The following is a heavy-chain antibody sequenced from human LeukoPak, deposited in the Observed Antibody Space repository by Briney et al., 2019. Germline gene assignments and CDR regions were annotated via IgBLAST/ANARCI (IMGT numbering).Heavy chain of an antibody. CDR1: GGSISTHY. V-gene: IGHV4-59*11. Sequence: PSETLSLTWTVSGGSISTHYWTWIRQPPGKGLEWIGYISYIGTTNYNPSLKSRVSISVDTSKTYISLKLSSVTAADTAVYYCARDQTTVTKGFDIWGQGTKVTVSS. CDR2: ISYIGTT. D-gene: IGHD4-17*01. J-gene: IGHJ3*02. CDR3: ARDQTTVTKGFDI.